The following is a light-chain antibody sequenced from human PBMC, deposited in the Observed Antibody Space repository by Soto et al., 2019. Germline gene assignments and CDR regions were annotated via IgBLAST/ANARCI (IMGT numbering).Light chain of an antibody. CDR3: MQGTHWPPYT. CDR1: QSLVHSDGDTY. V-gene: IGKV2-30*02. CDR2: RVS. Sequence: DVVMTQSPLSLPVNLGEPAAISCRSTQSLVHSDGDTYLSWFHQRPGQSPRRLIFRVSKRDFGVPPRLNGSGSGPDFTLEITSVEAEDVGVYYCMQGTHWPPYTFGQGTRLEIK. J-gene: IGKJ2*01.